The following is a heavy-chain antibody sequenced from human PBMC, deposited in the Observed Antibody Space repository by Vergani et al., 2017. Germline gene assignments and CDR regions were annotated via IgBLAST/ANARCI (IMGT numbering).Heavy chain of an antibody. CDR3: ARDRGRDYYGSGSYLI. J-gene: IGHJ4*02. V-gene: IGHV3-66*02. CDR2: IYSGGST. D-gene: IGHD3-10*01. Sequence: EVQLVESGGGLVQPGGSLRLSCAASGFTVSSNYMSWVRQAPGKGLEWVSVIYSGGSTYYADSAKGRFTISRDNSKNTLYLQMNSLRAEDTAVYYCARDRGRDYYGSGSYLIWGQGTLVTVSS. CDR1: GFTVSSNY.